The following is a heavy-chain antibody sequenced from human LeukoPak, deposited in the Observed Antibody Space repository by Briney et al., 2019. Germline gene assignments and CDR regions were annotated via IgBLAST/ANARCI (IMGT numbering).Heavy chain of an antibody. D-gene: IGHD2-2*01. CDR1: GGTFSSYA. V-gene: IGHV1-69*13. CDR2: IIPIFGTA. CDR3: ARGRRGARYRRVPDDYYYMGV. J-gene: IGHJ6*03. Sequence: SVKVSCKASGGTFSSYAISWVRQAPGQGLEWMGGIIPIFGTANYAQKFQGRVTITADESTSTAYMELSSLRSEDTAVYYCARGRRGARYRRVPDDYYYMGVWGEGTTVTVSS.